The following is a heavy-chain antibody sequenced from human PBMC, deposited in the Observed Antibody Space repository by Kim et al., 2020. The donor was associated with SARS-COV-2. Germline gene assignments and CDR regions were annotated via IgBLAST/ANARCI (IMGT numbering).Heavy chain of an antibody. Sequence: GGSLRLSCAASGFTFDDYAIQWVRQVPGKGLEWVSLISRDGGEIKYADSVKGRFTISRDNSKKSVYLQMNSLRSEDTALYYCVRGQQGLTKSWGRGTQVTVPA. CDR2: ISRDGGEI. CDR1: GFTFDDYA. CDR3: VRGQQGLTKS. V-gene: IGHV3-43*02. J-gene: IGHJ4*02. D-gene: IGHD6-19*01.